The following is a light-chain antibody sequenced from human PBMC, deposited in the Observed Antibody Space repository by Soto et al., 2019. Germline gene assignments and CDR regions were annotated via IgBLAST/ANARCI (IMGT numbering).Light chain of an antibody. CDR2: GAS. V-gene: IGKV3-20*01. CDR3: KQFLTSPRT. J-gene: IGKJ1*01. CDR1: QSVNSDY. Sequence: EIVSTQSPGTLSLSPGERATLFCRASQSVNSDYLAWYQQKPGQAPRLLVYGASSRATGIPDRFSGSGSGTDFSLTISRLEPEDFAVYYCKQFLTSPRTFAQGTGV.